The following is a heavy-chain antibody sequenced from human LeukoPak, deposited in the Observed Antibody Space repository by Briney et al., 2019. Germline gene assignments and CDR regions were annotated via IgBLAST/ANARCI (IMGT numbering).Heavy chain of an antibody. Sequence: SETLSLTCTVSGGSIRSSYYYWGWIRQPPGKGLEWIGSIYDSGSTYYNPSLKSRVTISVDTSKNRFSLKLSSVTAADTAVYYCARWHSSSWHYDAFDIWGQGTMVTVSS. V-gene: IGHV4-39*07. D-gene: IGHD6-13*01. J-gene: IGHJ3*02. CDR3: ARWHSSSWHYDAFDI. CDR1: GGSIRSSYYY. CDR2: IYDSGST.